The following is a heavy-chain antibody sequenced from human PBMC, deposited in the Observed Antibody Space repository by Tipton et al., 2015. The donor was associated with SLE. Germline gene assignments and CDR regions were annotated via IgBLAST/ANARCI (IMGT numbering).Heavy chain of an antibody. CDR3: ARHGMVNYYYYGMDV. CDR1: GGSISSYY. Sequence: GLVKPSETLSLTCSVSGGSISSYYWSWIRQPPAKGLEWIGFIYYNGETNYNSSLKSRVTISVDTSKSQFSLKLSSVTAADTAVYYCARHGMVNYYYYGMDVWGQGTTVTVSS. CDR2: IYYNGET. V-gene: IGHV4-59*08. J-gene: IGHJ6*02. D-gene: IGHD4-23*01.